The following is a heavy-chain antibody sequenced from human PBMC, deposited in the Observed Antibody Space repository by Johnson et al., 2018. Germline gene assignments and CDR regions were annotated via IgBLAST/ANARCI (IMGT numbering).Heavy chain of an antibody. D-gene: IGHD4-17*01. CDR1: GGSISNYY. Sequence: QVQLQESGPGLVKXSETLSLXCTVSGGSISNYYWSWVRQPPGKGLEWIGYISYSGSNNYNPSLKSRVTISLDTSKKQFSLKLTSVTTADTAVYYCARDDYGEFDFWGQGTLVTVSS. V-gene: IGHV4-59*01. CDR2: ISYSGSN. J-gene: IGHJ4*02. CDR3: ARDDYGEFDF.